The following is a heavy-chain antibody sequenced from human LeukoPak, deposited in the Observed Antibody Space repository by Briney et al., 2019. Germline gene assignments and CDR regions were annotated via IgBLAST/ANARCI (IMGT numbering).Heavy chain of an antibody. CDR1: GGSISSYY. CDR3: ASSAVVVISHEYFQH. CDR2: IYTSGST. J-gene: IGHJ1*01. Sequence: PSETLSLTCTVSGGSISSYYWSWIRQPAGKGLEWIGRIYTSGSTIYNPSLKSRVTMSVDTSKNQFSLKLSSVTAADTAVYYCASSAVVVISHEYFQHWGQGTLVTVSS. D-gene: IGHD3-22*01. V-gene: IGHV4-4*07.